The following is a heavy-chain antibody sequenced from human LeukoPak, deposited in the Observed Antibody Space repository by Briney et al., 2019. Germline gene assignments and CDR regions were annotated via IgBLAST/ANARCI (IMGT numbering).Heavy chain of an antibody. D-gene: IGHD1-26*01. V-gene: IGHV3-21*06. J-gene: IGHJ6*03. CDR1: GFTFSSYS. CDR2: ISGSSSYI. CDR3: ARDPYSGNYGAYYYYYMDV. Sequence: GSLSLSCAASGFTFSSYSMNWVRQAPGKGLEWVSFISGSSSYIYYADSVKGRFTISRDNAKNSLYLQMDSLRVEDTAEYYCARDPYSGNYGAYYYYYMDVWGKGTTVTVSS.